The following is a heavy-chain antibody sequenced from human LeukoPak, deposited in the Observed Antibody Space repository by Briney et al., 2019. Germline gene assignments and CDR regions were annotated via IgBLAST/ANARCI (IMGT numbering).Heavy chain of an antibody. CDR1: GFTFTTYA. J-gene: IGHJ4*02. V-gene: IGHV3-23*01. CDR2: ITGSGDST. CDR3: ARDGGSYLQPTDY. D-gene: IGHD1-26*01. Sequence: PGGSLRLSCAASGFTFTTYAMSWVRQAPGKGLGWVSSITGSGDSTYYADSVKGRFTISRDNSKNTLYLQMNSLRAEDMAVYHCARDGGSYLQPTDYWGQGTLVTVSS.